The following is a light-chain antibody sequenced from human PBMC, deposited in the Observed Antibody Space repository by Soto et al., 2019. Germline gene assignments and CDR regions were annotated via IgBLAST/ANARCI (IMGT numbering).Light chain of an antibody. V-gene: IGLV1-51*01. J-gene: IGLJ1*01. CDR2: DTN. CDR1: GSNIGENY. Sequence: QSVLTQPPSVSAAPGQKVTISCSGSGSNIGENYVSWYQQLPGTAPKLLIYDTNKRPSGIPDRFSGSKSGTSATLGITGLQTGDEADYYCETWDSSLSGFVFGSGTKVTVL. CDR3: ETWDSSLSGFV.